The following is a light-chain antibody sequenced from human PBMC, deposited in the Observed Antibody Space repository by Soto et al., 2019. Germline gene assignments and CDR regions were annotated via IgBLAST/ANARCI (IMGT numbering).Light chain of an antibody. CDR2: GAS. CDR3: QQYGTSPWT. Sequence: EIVLTQSPGTQSLSPGERTTLSGRASQSVSSSYLAWYQQKPGQAPRLLIYGASSRATGIPDRFSGSGSGTDFTLTISRLEPEDFALYYCQQYGTSPWTFGQGTKVEIK. CDR1: QSVSSSY. V-gene: IGKV3-20*01. J-gene: IGKJ1*01.